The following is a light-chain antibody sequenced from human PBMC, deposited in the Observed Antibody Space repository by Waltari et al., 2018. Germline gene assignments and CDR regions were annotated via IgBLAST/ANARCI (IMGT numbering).Light chain of an antibody. CDR1: NSNIGSNV. V-gene: IGLV1-44*01. Sequence: QSVLTQPPSASGTPGQRITISCSGSNSNIGSNVVDWYQQLPGTAPKLVIPSNDQRPSGVPDRFSGSKSGSSASLAISGLQSEDEADYHCAAWDNSLNGLYVFGTGTKVTVL. J-gene: IGLJ1*01. CDR3: AAWDNSLNGLYV. CDR2: SND.